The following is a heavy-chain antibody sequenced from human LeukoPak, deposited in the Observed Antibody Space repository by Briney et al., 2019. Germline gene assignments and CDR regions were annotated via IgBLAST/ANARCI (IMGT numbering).Heavy chain of an antibody. Sequence: ASETLSLTCAVYGGSFSGYYWSGIRQPPGKGLEWFGEINHSGNTYYNASLKSRVTISVDTSKNQFSLKQDSVTAPDTAWYSCARGAQLSSRYCSSSGCSKEFDEWREGRLVTVSS. J-gene: IGHJ4*02. D-gene: IGHD2-15*01. CDR3: ARGAQLSSRYCSSSGCSKEFDE. V-gene: IGHV4-34*01. CDR1: GGSFSGYY. CDR2: INHSGNT.